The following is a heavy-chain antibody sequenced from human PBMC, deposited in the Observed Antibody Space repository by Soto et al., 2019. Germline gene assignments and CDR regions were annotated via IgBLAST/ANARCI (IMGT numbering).Heavy chain of an antibody. J-gene: IGHJ4*02. CDR3: ARSYDYRFDY. D-gene: IGHD4-17*01. V-gene: IGHV4-4*02. Sequence: SETLSLTCAVSSGSVSSSNLWSWVRQPPGKGLEWLGEIYHSGSTNYNPSLMRRVTISVDKSKNQFSLKLSSVTAADTAVYYCARSYDYRFDYWGQGTLVTVSS. CDR1: SGSVSSSNL. CDR2: IYHSGST.